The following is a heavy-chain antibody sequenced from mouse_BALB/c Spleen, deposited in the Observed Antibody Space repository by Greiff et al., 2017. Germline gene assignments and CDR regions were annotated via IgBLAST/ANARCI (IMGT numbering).Heavy chain of an antibody. V-gene: IGHV1-18*01. J-gene: IGHJ4*01. CDR3: ARSKSLYGREAMDY. Sequence: VQLQQSGPELVKPGASVKIPCKASGYTFTDYNMDWVKQSHGKSLEWIGDINPNNGGTIYNQKFKGKATLTVDKSSSTAYMELRSLTSEDTAVYYCARSKSLYGREAMDYWGQGTTVTVSS. CDR1: GYTFTDYN. D-gene: IGHD1-1*01. CDR2: INPNNGGT.